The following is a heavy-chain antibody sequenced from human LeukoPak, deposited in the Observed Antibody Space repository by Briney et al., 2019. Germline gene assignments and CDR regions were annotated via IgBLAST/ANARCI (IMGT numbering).Heavy chain of an antibody. CDR2: ISSSSSTI. J-gene: IGHJ4*02. D-gene: IGHD5-18*01. CDR1: GFTFSSYS. Sequence: GGSLRLSCAASGFTFSSYSMNWVRQAPGKGLEWVSYISSSSSTIYYADSVKGRFTISRDNAKNTLYLQMNSLRAEDTAVYYCAKTSGYSYGYVGYWGQGTLVTVSS. V-gene: IGHV3-48*04. CDR3: AKTSGYSYGYVGY.